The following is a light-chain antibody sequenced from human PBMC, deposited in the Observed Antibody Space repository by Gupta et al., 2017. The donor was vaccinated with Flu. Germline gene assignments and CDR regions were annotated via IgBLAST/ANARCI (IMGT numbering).Light chain of an antibody. CDR2: WAS. CDR1: QSVLNSLVNKNY. V-gene: IGKV4-1*01. CDR3: QQFYSTPRT. J-gene: IGKJ1*01. Sequence: DIVMTQSPDSLAVSLGERAIINCKSSQSVLNSLVNKNYLAWYQQKPGKSPELLIYWASTRESGVPDRFSGSGSGTDFTLTISSLQAEDVAVYYCQQFYSTPRTFGQGTKVEVK.